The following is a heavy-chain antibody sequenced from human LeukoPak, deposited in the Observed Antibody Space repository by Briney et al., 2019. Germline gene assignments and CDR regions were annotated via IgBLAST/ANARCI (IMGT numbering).Heavy chain of an antibody. V-gene: IGHV3-74*01. CDR3: AKAPVTKGGVDY. CDR2: ITSDGSST. CDR1: GFTFSSFW. J-gene: IGHJ4*02. D-gene: IGHD4-11*01. Sequence: GRSLRLSCAASGFTFSSFWMHWVRQPPGKGLVWVSRITSDGSSTRSADSVKGRFTTSRDNSKNTLYLQMNSLRAEDTAVCYCAKAPVTKGGVDYWGQGTLVTVSS.